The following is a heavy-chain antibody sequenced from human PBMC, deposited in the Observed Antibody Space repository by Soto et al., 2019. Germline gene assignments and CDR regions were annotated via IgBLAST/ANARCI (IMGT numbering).Heavy chain of an antibody. CDR3: ARDSHSGYTTY. Sequence: EVQLVESGGSLVQPGGSLRLSCAASGFTVSSNYMSWVRQAPGKGLEWVSVIYSGGSTYYADSVKGRFTISRDNSKNTLYLQMNSLRAEDTAVYYCARDSHSGYTTYGGQGILVTVSS. CDR2: IYSGGST. D-gene: IGHD6-25*01. CDR1: GFTVSSNY. J-gene: IGHJ4*02. V-gene: IGHV3-66*01.